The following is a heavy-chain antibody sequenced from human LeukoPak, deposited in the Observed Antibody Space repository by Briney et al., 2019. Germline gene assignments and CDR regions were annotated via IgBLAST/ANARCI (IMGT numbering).Heavy chain of an antibody. J-gene: IGHJ4*02. V-gene: IGHV4-34*01. D-gene: IGHD3-10*01. CDR2: INHSGST. Sequence: SETLSLTCAVYGGSFSGYYWSWIRQPPGKGLEWIGEINHSGSTNYNPSLKSRVTISVDTSKNQFSLKLSSVTAADTAVYYCARLNSGGFLDYWGQGTLVTVSS. CDR1: GGSFSGYY. CDR3: ARLNSGGFLDY.